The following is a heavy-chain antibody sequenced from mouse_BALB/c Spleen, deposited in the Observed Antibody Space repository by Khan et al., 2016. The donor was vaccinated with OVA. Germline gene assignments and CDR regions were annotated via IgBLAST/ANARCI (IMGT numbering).Heavy chain of an antibody. D-gene: IGHD2-10*02. J-gene: IGHJ2*01. Sequence: EVQLVESGPGLVKPSQSLSLTCTVTGYSITSDYAWNWIRQFPGNKLEWLGYISYSGNTKYNPSLKSRISVTRDTSKNQFFLQLKSVTTEDAATYYCARWYGGDFDYWGQGTTLTVSS. CDR1: GYSITSDYA. V-gene: IGHV3-2*02. CDR2: ISYSGNT. CDR3: ARWYGGDFDY.